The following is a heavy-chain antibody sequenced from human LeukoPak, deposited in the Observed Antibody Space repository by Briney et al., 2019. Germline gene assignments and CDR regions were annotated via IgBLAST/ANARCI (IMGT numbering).Heavy chain of an antibody. D-gene: IGHD3-10*01. CDR2: ISGRGGTT. CDR3: ASLWFGEPGDPWYMDV. CDR1: GFTFSNAW. J-gene: IGHJ6*03. V-gene: IGHV3-23*01. Sequence: HPGGSLRLSCAASGFTFSNAWMSWVRQAPGKGLEWVSVISGRGGTTYYADSVKGRFTISRDNSKNTLYLQMNSLRAEDTAVYYCASLWFGEPGDPWYMDVWGKGTTVTVSS.